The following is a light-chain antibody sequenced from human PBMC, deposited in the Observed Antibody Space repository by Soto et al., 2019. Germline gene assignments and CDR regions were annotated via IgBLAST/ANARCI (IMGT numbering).Light chain of an antibody. CDR1: QSISSN. CDR2: GAS. V-gene: IGKV3-15*01. CDR3: QQYNKGPVT. Sequence: EIVRTQSPATRSVSPGEGATLSGRASQSISSNLAWYQQKPGQAPRLLIYGASTRATGIPDRFSGSGSGTEFTLSIFSLQPEEFAVYYCQQYNKGPVTFGQGTKVDIK. J-gene: IGKJ1*01.